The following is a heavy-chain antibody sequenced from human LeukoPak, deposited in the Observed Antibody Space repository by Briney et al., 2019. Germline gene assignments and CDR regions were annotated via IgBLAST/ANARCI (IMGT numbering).Heavy chain of an antibody. J-gene: IGHJ3*02. CDR1: GGSISSSNW. D-gene: IGHD1-14*01. CDR2: IYHSGST. V-gene: IGHV4-4*02. Sequence: SGTLSLTCAVSGGSISSSNWWSWVRQPPGKGLEWIGEIYHSGSTNYNPSLKSRVTISVDKSKNQFSLKLSSVTAADTAVYYCARDSVASEDDAFDIWGQGTMVTVSS. CDR3: ARDSVASEDDAFDI.